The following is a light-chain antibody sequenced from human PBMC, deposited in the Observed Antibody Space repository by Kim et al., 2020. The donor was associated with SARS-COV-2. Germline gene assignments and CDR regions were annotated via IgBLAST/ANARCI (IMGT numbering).Light chain of an antibody. J-gene: IGKJ1*01. CDR3: QQYGDSPKT. CDR1: KRVTSTY. Sequence: SPGERATLSCRASKRVTSTYLAWYQQRPGQAPRLLISDVSSRATGIPDRFSGSGSGTDFTLTISRLEPEDFVMYYCQQYGDSPKTFSQGTKVDIK. CDR2: DVS. V-gene: IGKV3-20*01.